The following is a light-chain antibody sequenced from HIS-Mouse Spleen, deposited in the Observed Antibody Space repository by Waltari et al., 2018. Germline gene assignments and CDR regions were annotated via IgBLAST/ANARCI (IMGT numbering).Light chain of an antibody. CDR3: AAWDDSLNGPV. Sequence: QSVLTQPPSASGTPGQRVTISCSGSSSNIGSNTVNWYQQLPGTAPKLLIYSNNQRPPGVPARFSGSNAGPSASLAISGLQSEDEADYYCAAWDDSLNGPVFGGGTKLTVL. CDR1: SSNIGSNT. J-gene: IGLJ2*01. V-gene: IGLV1-44*01. CDR2: SNN.